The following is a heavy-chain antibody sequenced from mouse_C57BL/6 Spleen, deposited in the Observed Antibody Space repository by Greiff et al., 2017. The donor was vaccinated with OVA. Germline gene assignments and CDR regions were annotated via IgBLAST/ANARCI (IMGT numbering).Heavy chain of an antibody. V-gene: IGHV1-50*01. CDR3: ARNDYDGGGFDY. CDR2: IDPSDSYT. D-gene: IGHD2-4*01. J-gene: IGHJ2*01. CDR1: SYTFTSYW. Sequence: QVQLQQPGAELVKPGASVKLSCKASSYTFTSYWMQWVKQRPGQGLEWIGEIDPSDSYTNYNQKFKGKSTLTVDKSSSTAYMQLSSLTSEDSAVYYCARNDYDGGGFDYWGQGTTLTVSS.